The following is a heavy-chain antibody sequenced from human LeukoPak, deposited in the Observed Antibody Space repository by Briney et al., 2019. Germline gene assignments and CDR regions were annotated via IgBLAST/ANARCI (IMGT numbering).Heavy chain of an antibody. CDR3: ARDRTRYCSGGSCYSSYGMDV. D-gene: IGHD2-15*01. CDR2: ISSSGSYT. J-gene: IGHJ6*02. V-gene: IGHV3-21*01. Sequence: PGGSLRLSCAASGFTFSSYNMNWVRQAPGKGLERVSSISSSGSYTYYADSVKGRFTISRDNAKNSLYLHMNSLRAEDTAVYYCARDRTRYCSGGSCYSSYGMDVWGQGTTVTVSS. CDR1: GFTFSSYN.